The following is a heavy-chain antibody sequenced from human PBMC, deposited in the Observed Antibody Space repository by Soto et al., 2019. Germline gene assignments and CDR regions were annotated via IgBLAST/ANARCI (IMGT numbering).Heavy chain of an antibody. CDR3: ARVPAASSWLDP. CDR2: VYYSGST. D-gene: IGHD2-15*01. CDR1: GGSIFSSY. Sequence: SETLSLTCTVSGGSIFSSYWTWIRQPPGKGLEWIGNVYYSGSTNYNPSLKSRITISVDTSKNQFSLNLSSVTAADTAVYYCARVPAASSWLDPWGQGTMVTVYS. V-gene: IGHV4-59*01. J-gene: IGHJ5*02.